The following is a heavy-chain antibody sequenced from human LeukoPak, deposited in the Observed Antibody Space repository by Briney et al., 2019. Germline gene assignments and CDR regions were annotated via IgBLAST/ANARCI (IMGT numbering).Heavy chain of an antibody. CDR1: GGSISSYY. CDR2: IYYTGST. CDR3: ARGELTIPNWFVP. V-gene: IGHV4-59*01. D-gene: IGHD3-3*01. J-gene: IGHJ5*02. Sequence: SETLSLTCSVSGGSISSYYWSWIRQPPGTGLEWFGYIYYTGSTTYNPSLKSRVIVSVDTSKNQFSLKLSSVTAADTAVYYCARGELTIPNWFVPWGQGTLVTVSS.